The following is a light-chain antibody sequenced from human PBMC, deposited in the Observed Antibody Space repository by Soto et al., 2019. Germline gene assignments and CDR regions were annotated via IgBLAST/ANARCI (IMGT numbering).Light chain of an antibody. CDR3: LQDYSYPRT. V-gene: IGKV1-6*01. J-gene: IGKJ1*01. CDR1: QGVRSD. CDR2: AAS. Sequence: AIQMTQSPSSLSASVGDRVTITCRASQGVRSDLGWYQQKPGQAPELLIYAASILQSGVPSRFSGRGSGTEYTPTIDSLQPEDFATYFYLQDYSYPRTFGQGTKVDIK.